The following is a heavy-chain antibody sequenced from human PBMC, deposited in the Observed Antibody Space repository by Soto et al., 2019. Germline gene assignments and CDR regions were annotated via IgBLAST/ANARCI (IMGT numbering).Heavy chain of an antibody. J-gene: IGHJ4*02. D-gene: IGHD3-22*01. Sequence: EVQLLESGGGLVQPGGSLRLSCAASGFTFSSYAMSWVRQAPGKGLDGVSAIRGSGGSTYYADSVKGRFTISRDNSKNTLYLQMNSLRAEDTAVYYCAKDYFSSGYYDGFDYWGQGTLVTVSS. V-gene: IGHV3-23*01. CDR1: GFTFSSYA. CDR2: IRGSGGST. CDR3: AKDYFSSGYYDGFDY.